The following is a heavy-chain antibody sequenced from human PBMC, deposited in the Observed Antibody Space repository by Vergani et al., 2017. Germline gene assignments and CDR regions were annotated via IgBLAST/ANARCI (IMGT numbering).Heavy chain of an antibody. CDR1: GGSINSGSYY. Sequence: QVQLQESGPGLVKPSQTLSLTCTVSGGSINSGSYYWTWIRQPAGKGLEWIGRMYTNGNTQYNPSLKSRATFSVDTSKNHFSLKLISVTAADTADYYCTRVSGDRPDSWGQGTRVTVSS. J-gene: IGHJ4*02. V-gene: IGHV4-61*02. CDR2: MYTNGNT. CDR3: TRVSGDRPDS.